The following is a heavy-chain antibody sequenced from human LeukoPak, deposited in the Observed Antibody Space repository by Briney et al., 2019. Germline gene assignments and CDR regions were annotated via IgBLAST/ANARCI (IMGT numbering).Heavy chain of an antibody. D-gene: IGHD1-14*01. V-gene: IGHV4-34*01. CDR2: INHSGST. CDR1: GGSFSGYY. CDR3: ARLVYLEPADY. J-gene: IGHJ4*02. Sequence: SETLSLTCAVYGGSFSGYYWSWIRQPPGKGLEWIGEINHSGSTNYNPSLKSRVTISVDTSKNQFSLKLSSVTAADTAVYYCARLVYLEPADYWGQGTLVTVSS.